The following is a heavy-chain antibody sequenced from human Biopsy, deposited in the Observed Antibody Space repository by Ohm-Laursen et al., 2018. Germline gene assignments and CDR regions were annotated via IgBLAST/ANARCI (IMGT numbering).Heavy chain of an antibody. J-gene: IGHJ3*01. V-gene: IGHV1-18*01. Sequence: ASVKVSCKTSGYTFPNFGISWVRQAPGRVLEWMGWISPYNGNGDYEKNFHGRVTLTADTSTSTVYMELRSLRSGDTAVYYCATSHYFESTGYAFDFWGQGTMVSVSS. CDR2: ISPYNGNG. D-gene: IGHD3-22*01. CDR1: GYTFPNFG. CDR3: ATSHYFESTGYAFDF.